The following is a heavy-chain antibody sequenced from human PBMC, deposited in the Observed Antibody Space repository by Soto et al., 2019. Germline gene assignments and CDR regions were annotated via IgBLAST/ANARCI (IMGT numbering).Heavy chain of an antibody. V-gene: IGHV1-2*02. Sequence: ASVKVSCKASGYTFTGYYIHWVREAPGQGLEWMGWINPQTGGTSYAQKFQGRVTLSRDTSINTAYLELSRLTFDDAAVYFCARERYQVISDGMDVWGQGATVTVSS. CDR3: ARERYQVISDGMDV. D-gene: IGHD2-2*01. CDR2: INPQTGGT. J-gene: IGHJ6*02. CDR1: GYTFTGYY.